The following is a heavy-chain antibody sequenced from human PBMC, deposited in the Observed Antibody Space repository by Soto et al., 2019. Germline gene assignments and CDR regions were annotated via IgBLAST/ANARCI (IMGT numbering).Heavy chain of an antibody. D-gene: IGHD3-10*01. CDR2: ISSSSSYI. Sequence: PAGSLRLCCAASGFTFSSYSMDWVRQAQGKGLEWVSSISSSSSYIYYADSVKGRFTISRDNAKNSLYLQMNSLRAEDTAVYYCARVYYGSGSYDYYGMGIWGQGTMVTVSS. V-gene: IGHV3-21*01. J-gene: IGHJ6*02. CDR1: GFTFSSYS. CDR3: ARVYYGSGSYDYYGMGI.